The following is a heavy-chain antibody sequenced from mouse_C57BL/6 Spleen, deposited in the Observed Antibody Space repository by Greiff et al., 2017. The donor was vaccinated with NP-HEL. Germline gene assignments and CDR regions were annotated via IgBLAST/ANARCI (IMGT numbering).Heavy chain of an antibody. V-gene: IGHV1-82*01. CDR2: IYPGDGDT. CDR1: GYAFSSSW. CDR3: ARLRIYYYGSSYWYVDV. Sequence: QVQLKQSGPELVKPGASVKISCKASGYAFSSSWMNWVKQRPGKGLEWIGRIYPGDGDTKYNEKFKGKATLTADKSSSTAYMQLISLTSEDSAVYFCARLRIYYYGSSYWYVDVWGTGTTVTVSS. D-gene: IGHD1-1*01. J-gene: IGHJ1*03.